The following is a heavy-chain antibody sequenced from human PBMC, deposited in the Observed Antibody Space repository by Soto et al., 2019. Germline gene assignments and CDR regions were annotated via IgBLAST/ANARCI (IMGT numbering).Heavy chain of an antibody. CDR1: GDSVSSNSAA. V-gene: IGHV6-1*01. J-gene: IGHJ5*02. D-gene: IGHD3-10*01. Sequence: QSQTLSLTCAISGDSVSSNSAAWNWIRQSPSRGLEWLGRTYYRSKWYNDYAVSVKSRITINPDTSKNQFSLQLNSVTPEDTAVYYCARDRYYGSGSYPRGWFDPWGQGTLVTVSS. CDR3: ARDRYYGSGSYPRGWFDP. CDR2: TYYRSKWYN.